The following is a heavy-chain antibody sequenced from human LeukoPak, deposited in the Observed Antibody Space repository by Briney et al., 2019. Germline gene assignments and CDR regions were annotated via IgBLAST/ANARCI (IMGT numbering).Heavy chain of an antibody. Sequence: ASVKVSCKASGGTFSSYAISWVRQAPGQGLEWMGWISAYNGNTNYAQKLQCRVTMTTDTSTSTAYMELRSLRSDDTAVYYCARDRMDDWNYWKDWFDPWGQGTLVTVSS. CDR1: GGTFSSYA. J-gene: IGHJ5*02. CDR3: ARDRMDDWNYWKDWFDP. V-gene: IGHV1-18*01. D-gene: IGHD1-7*01. CDR2: ISAYNGNT.